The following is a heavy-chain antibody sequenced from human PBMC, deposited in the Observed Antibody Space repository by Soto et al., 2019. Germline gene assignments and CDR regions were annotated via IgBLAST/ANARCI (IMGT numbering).Heavy chain of an antibody. CDR1: GFTFSSYA. V-gene: IGHV3-30-3*01. D-gene: IGHD5-12*01. J-gene: IGHJ4*02. CDR3: AREWVATTQPFDY. CDR2: ISYDGSNK. Sequence: PGGSLRLSCAASGFTFSSYAMHWVRQAPGKGLEWVAVISYDGSNKYYADSVKGRFTISRDNSKNTLYLQMNSLRAEDTAVYYCAREWVATTQPFDYWGQGTLVTVSS.